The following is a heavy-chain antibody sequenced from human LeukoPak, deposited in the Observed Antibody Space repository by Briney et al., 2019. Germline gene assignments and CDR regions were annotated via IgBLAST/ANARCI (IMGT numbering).Heavy chain of an antibody. J-gene: IGHJ4*02. Sequence: GGSLRLPCAASGFTLSSYDMSWVRQAPGKGLEWGSGLSGSGTNTYYADSVKGRFTISRDNSKNTLYLQINSLRAEDTAVYYCARDRNILLDSWGQGTLVTVFS. CDR1: GFTLSSYD. V-gene: IGHV3-23*01. CDR3: ARDRNILLDS. CDR2: LSGSGTNT. D-gene: IGHD2/OR15-2a*01.